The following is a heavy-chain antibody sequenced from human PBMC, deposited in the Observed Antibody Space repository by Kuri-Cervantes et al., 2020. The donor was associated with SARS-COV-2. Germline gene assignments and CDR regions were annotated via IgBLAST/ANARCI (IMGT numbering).Heavy chain of an antibody. D-gene: IGHD2-15*01. CDR2: IIPIFGTA. CDR3: ARVLGYCSGGSCYNYYYYYGMDV. CDR1: GGTLSSYA. Sequence: SVKVSCKASGGTLSSYAISWVRQAPGQGLEWMGGIIPIFGTANYAQKFQGRVTITADKSTSTAYMELSSLRSEDTAVYYCARVLGYCSGGSCYNYYYYYGMDVWGQGTTVTVSS. J-gene: IGHJ6*02. V-gene: IGHV1-69*06.